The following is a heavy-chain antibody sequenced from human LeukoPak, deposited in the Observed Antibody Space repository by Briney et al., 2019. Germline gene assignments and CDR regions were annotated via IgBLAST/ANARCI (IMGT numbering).Heavy chain of an antibody. CDR1: GYTFTGYY. J-gene: IGHJ3*02. V-gene: IGHV1-2*02. Sequence: ASVKVSCKASGYTFTGYYMHWVRQAPGQGLEWMGWINPNSGGTNYAQKFQGRVTMTRDTSISTAYMELSRLRSDDTAVYYCASPSPLVGATPSYAFDIWGQGTMVTVSS. CDR2: INPNSGGT. CDR3: ASPSPLVGATPSYAFDI. D-gene: IGHD1-26*01.